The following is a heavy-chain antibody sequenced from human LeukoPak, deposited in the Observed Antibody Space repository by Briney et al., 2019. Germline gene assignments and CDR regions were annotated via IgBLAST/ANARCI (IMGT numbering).Heavy chain of an antibody. J-gene: IGHJ4*02. CDR1: GFTFSSYS. Sequence: GSLRLSCAASGFTFSSYSMNWVRQAPGKGLEWVSSISSSSSYIYYADSVKGRFTISRDNAKNSLYLQMNSLRAEDTAVYYCVRLYYDFWSGYSPGTDCWGQGTLVTVSS. V-gene: IGHV3-21*01. CDR2: ISSSSSYI. D-gene: IGHD3-3*01. CDR3: VRLYYDFWSGYSPGTDC.